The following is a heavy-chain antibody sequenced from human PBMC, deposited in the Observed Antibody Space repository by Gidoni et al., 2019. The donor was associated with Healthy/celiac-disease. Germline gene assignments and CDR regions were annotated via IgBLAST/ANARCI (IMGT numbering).Heavy chain of an antibody. D-gene: IGHD3-9*01. CDR3: ARDVFPENYDILTGYSMGGWFDP. V-gene: IGHV3-21*01. Sequence: EVQLVESGGGLVKPGGSLRLSCAASGFTFSSSSMNWVRQAPGKGLEWVSSISSSSSYIYDADSVKGRFTISRDNAKNSLYLQTNSLRAEDTAVYYCARDVFPENYDILTGYSMGGWFDPWGQGTLVTVSS. J-gene: IGHJ5*02. CDR2: ISSSSSYI. CDR1: GFTFSSSS.